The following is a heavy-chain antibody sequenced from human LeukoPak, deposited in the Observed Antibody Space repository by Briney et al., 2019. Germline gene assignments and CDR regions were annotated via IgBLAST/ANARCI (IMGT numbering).Heavy chain of an antibody. CDR2: ISFSSDII. D-gene: IGHD1-26*01. Sequence: PGGSLRLSCAAPGFTFSNYGMNWVRQAPGKGLEWVSYISFSSDIIHYTESVKGRFTISRDNAKNAVYLQMNSLRAEDTAVYYCARDGSSGRHDEYFPHWGQGTLVTVS. CDR1: GFTFSNYG. J-gene: IGHJ1*01. CDR3: ARDGSSGRHDEYFPH. V-gene: IGHV3-48*01.